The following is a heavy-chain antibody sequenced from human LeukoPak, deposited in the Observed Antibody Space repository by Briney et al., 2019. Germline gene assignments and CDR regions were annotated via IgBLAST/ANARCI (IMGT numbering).Heavy chain of an antibody. D-gene: IGHD4-23*01. CDR1: GFTFSSYA. V-gene: IGHV3-23*01. Sequence: GGSLRLSCAASGFTFSSYAMSWVHQAPGKGLEWVSSISDSARTTYYADSVKGRFTISRDNSKNTVYLQMNSLRAEDTAIYYCAKRWSYIDYWGQGALVTVSS. J-gene: IGHJ4*02. CDR3: AKRWSYIDY. CDR2: ISDSARTT.